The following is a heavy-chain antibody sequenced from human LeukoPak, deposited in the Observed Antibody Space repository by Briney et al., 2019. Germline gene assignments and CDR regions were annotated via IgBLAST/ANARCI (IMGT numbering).Heavy chain of an antibody. V-gene: IGHV4-4*09. CDR1: GGSISSYY. D-gene: IGHD2-2*01. CDR3: ARETRECSSTSCTVFEYYYMDV. CDR2: IYTSGST. J-gene: IGHJ6*03. Sequence: SETLSLTCTVSGGSISSYYWSWIRQPPGKGPEWIGYIYTSGSTNYNPSLKSRVTISVDTSKTQFSLKLSSVTAADTAVYYCARETRECSSTSCTVFEYYYMDVWGKGTTVTVPS.